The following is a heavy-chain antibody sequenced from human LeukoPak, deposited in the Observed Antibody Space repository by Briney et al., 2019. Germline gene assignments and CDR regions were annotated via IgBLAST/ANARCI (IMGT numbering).Heavy chain of an antibody. D-gene: IGHD6-6*01. Sequence: SETLSLTCTVSGGSISSSSYYWGWIRQPPGKGLEWIGSIYYSGSTYYNPSLKSRVTISVDTSKNQFSLKLSSVTAADTAVYYCARGRIAARYSWFDPWGQGTLVTVSS. CDR1: GGSISSSSYY. CDR2: IYYSGST. V-gene: IGHV4-39*07. J-gene: IGHJ5*02. CDR3: ARGRIAARYSWFDP.